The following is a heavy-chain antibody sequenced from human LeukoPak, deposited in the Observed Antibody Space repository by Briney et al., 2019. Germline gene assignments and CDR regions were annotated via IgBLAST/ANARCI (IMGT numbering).Heavy chain of an antibody. CDR3: AKVTMGDVWFDP. CDR2: MHYDGRNI. Sequence: GGSLRLSCAASGFTFSSYAMHWVRQAPGKGLEWVAFMHYDGRNILYADSVKGRFSISTDNSKNMVYLQMSSLRAEDTAVYYCAKVTMGDVWFDPWGRRTLVTVSS. J-gene: IGHJ5*02. V-gene: IGHV3-30*02. CDR1: GFTFSSYA. D-gene: IGHD3-16*01.